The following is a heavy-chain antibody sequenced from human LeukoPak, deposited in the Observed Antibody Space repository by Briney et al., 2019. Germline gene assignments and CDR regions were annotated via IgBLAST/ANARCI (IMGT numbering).Heavy chain of an antibody. D-gene: IGHD3-3*01. CDR1: GFTFSSYS. Sequence: GGSLRLSCAASGFTFSSYSMNWVRQAPGKGLEWVSSISSSSSYIYYADSVKGRFTISRDNAKNSLYLQMNSLRAEGTAVYYCARTGGDFWSISDYWGQGTLVTVSS. V-gene: IGHV3-21*01. CDR2: ISSSSSYI. J-gene: IGHJ4*02. CDR3: ARTGGDFWSISDY.